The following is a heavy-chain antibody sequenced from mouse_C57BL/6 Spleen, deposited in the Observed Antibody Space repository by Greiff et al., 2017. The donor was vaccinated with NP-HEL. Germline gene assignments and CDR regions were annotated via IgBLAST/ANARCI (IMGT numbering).Heavy chain of an antibody. V-gene: IGHV1-50*01. CDR2: IYPSDSYT. Sequence: QVQLQQPGAELVKPGASVKLSCKASGYTFTSYWMQWVKQRPGQGLEWIGEIYPSDSYTNYNQKFKGKATLTVDTSSSTAYMQLSSLTSEDSAVYYCYITTVAFDYWGQGTTLTVSS. CDR1: GYTFTSYW. J-gene: IGHJ2*01. D-gene: IGHD1-1*01. CDR3: YITTVAFDY.